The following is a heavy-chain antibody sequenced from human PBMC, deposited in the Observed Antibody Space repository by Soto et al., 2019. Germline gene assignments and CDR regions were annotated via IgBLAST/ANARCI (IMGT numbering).Heavy chain of an antibody. V-gene: IGHV3-30*18. D-gene: IGHD3-9*01. J-gene: IGHJ4*02. Sequence: QVQLVESGGGVVQPGRSLRLSCAASGFTFSTYGMHWVRQAPGKGLEWMAVISYDGNSKSYVDSVKGRFTISRDNSKNTLYLQMNSLRAEDTAVYYFAKEQGWLDYWGQGTLVTVSS. CDR3: AKEQGWLDY. CDR1: GFTFSTYG. CDR2: ISYDGNSK.